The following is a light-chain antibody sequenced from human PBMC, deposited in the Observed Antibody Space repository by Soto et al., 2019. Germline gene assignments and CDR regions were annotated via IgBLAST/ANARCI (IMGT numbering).Light chain of an antibody. CDR2: WAS. CDR1: QMILSGSDNQSF. Sequence: DVLRTQSPASLAVSLGERATINCRSSQMILSGSDNQSFLAWYPPKPGQPPRLLLYWASTRDSGVPDRFRGSGSGTDFTLTISSLQAEDVATYYCPHYYFTPGTFGQGTKLDI. CDR3: PHYYFTPGT. V-gene: IGKV4-1*01. J-gene: IGKJ1*01.